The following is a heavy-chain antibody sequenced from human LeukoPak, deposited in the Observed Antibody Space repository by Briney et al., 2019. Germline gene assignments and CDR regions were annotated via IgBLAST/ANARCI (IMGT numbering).Heavy chain of an antibody. CDR1: GFSFKSYS. Sequence: NTGGSLRLSCGVPGFSFKSYSMNWVRQAPGKGLEWVASILGSGSEMFYADSVKGRFIISRDNSKNSLYLQMNSLRAEDTAVYYCARDDGAAAGLFDYWGQGTLVTVSS. D-gene: IGHD6-13*01. CDR2: ILGSGSEM. V-gene: IGHV3-21*01. CDR3: ARDDGAAAGLFDY. J-gene: IGHJ4*02.